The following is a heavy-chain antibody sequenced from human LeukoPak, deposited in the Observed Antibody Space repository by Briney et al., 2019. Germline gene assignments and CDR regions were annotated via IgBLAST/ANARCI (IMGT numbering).Heavy chain of an antibody. CDR2: IYTSGST. V-gene: IGHV4-4*09. CDR1: GGSISSYY. J-gene: IGHJ4*02. D-gene: IGHD1-26*01. Sequence: SETLSLTCTVSGGSISSYYWSWLRQPPGKGLEWIGYIYTSGSTNYNPSLKSRVTISVDTSKNQFSLKLSSVTAADTAVYYCARHLGGSYEFDYWGQGTLVTVSS. CDR3: ARHLGGSYEFDY.